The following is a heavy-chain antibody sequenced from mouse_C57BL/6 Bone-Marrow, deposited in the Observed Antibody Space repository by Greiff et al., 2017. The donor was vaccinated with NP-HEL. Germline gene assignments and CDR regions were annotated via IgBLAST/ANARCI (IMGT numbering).Heavy chain of an antibody. J-gene: IGHJ4*01. CDR1: GYTFPSSW. D-gene: IGHD1-1*01. V-gene: IGHV1-74*01. CDR2: FHPSDCAT. Sequence: VPLQQPGAELLKPGASVTVSCKASGYTFPSSWLHWVQPRPGPCLALIGRFHPSDCATNYTQKFKGKATLTVDKSSSTAYMQLSSLTSEDAAVYYCAIFTTVVAKAKDYWGQGTSVTVSS. CDR3: AIFTTVVAKAKDY.